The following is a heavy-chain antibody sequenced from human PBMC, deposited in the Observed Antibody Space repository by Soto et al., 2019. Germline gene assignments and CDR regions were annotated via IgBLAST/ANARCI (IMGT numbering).Heavy chain of an antibody. CDR1: GYTFTSYA. CDR3: ARSAQAHQLIVDDY. CDR2: INAGNGNT. Sequence: ASVKVSCKASGYTFTSYAMHWVRQAPGQRLEWMGWINAGNGNTKYSQKFQGRVTMTRDTSTSTVYMELSSLRSEDTAMYYCARSAQAHQLIVDDYWGQGTLVTVSS. V-gene: IGHV1-3*01. J-gene: IGHJ4*02. D-gene: IGHD3-22*01.